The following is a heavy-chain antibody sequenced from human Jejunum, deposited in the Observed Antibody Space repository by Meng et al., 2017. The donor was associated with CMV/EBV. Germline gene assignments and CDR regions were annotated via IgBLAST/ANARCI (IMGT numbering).Heavy chain of an antibody. J-gene: IGHJ4*02. V-gene: IGHV3-66*02. CDR2: IYSGGDT. Sequence: GLTLRSYYMIWVRRGPRKGLECVGIIYSGGDTYYADSVKGRFSISRDDSKSILYLKMNSLRPEDTAVYYCARNGDHYDFWSGADYWGQGTVVTVSS. D-gene: IGHD3-3*01. CDR1: GLTLRSYY. CDR3: ARNGDHYDFWSGADY.